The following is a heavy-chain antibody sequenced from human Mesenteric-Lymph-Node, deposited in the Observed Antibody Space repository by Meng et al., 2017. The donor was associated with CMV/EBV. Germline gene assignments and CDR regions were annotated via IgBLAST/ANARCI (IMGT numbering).Heavy chain of an antibody. D-gene: IGHD3-9*01. Sequence: GESLKISCAASGFIVSSVYMSWVRQAPGKGLEWVSVIYPVGTTNYADSVKGRFSISRDNSQNTVYLQMNSLRVEDTAVYYCVRDDWDCWGQGTLVTV. V-gene: IGHV3-53*01. J-gene: IGHJ4*02. CDR3: VRDDWDC. CDR2: IYPVGTT. CDR1: GFIVSSVY.